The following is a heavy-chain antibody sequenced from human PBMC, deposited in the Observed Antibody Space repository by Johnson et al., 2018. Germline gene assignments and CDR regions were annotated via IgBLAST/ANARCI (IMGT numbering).Heavy chain of an antibody. D-gene: IGHD2/OR15-2a*01. V-gene: IGHV4-59*01. CDR1: GGSMSSYY. CDR2: IYYSGST. Sequence: QVQLQESGPGLVKASETLSLTCTVSGGSMSSYYWSWIRQPPGKGLEWIGYIYYSGSTNYNPSLKSRVTISVDRSKNQFSLKLSSVTAADTAVYYCARYSTSSGGPFDYWGQGTLVTVSS. CDR3: ARYSTSSGGPFDY. J-gene: IGHJ4*02.